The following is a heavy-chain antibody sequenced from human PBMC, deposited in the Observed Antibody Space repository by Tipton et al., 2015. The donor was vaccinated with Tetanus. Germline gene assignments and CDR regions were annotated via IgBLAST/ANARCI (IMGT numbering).Heavy chain of an antibody. V-gene: IGHV6-1*01. CDR1: GDSVSRDGPT. CDR3: ARDPPSCYSCLDS. D-gene: IGHD2/OR15-2a*01. CDR2: TYYRSQWIT. J-gene: IGHJ4*02. Sequence: LVKPRQTLSLTCAISGDSVSRDGPTWNWIRQSPSRGLEWLGRTYYRSQWITDYAVSVRGRITINPDTSKNLFSLELRSVTPEDTAVYYCARDPPSCYSCLDSWGQGALITVSS.